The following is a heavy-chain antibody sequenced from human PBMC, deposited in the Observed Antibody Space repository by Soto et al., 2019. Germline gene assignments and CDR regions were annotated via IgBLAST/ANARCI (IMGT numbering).Heavy chain of an antibody. CDR1: GGTFSSYA. V-gene: IGHV1-69*13. D-gene: IGHD6-19*01. Sequence: SVKVSCKASGGTFSSYAITWVRQAPGQGLEWMGGIIPIFGTANYAQKFQGRVTITADESTRTAYMELSSLRSEDTAVYYCAREGIAVAGIFDYWGQGTLVTVSS. CDR3: AREGIAVAGIFDY. J-gene: IGHJ4*02. CDR2: IIPIFGTA.